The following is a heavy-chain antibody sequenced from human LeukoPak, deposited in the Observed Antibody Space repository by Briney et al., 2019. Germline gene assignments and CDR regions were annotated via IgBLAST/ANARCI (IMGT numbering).Heavy chain of an antibody. D-gene: IGHD4-17*01. Sequence: PGRSLRLSCAASGFTFSSYGMHWVRQAPGKGLEWVAVIWYDGSNKYYADSVKGRFTISRDNSKNTLYLQVNSLRAEDTAVYYCARDPRGDYFDYWGQGTLVTVS. V-gene: IGHV3-33*01. CDR3: ARDPRGDYFDY. CDR2: IWYDGSNK. CDR1: GFTFSSYG. J-gene: IGHJ4*02.